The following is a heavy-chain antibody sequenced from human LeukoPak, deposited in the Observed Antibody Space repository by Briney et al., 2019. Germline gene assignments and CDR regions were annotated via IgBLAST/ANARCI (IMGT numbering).Heavy chain of an antibody. J-gene: IGHJ4*02. CDR1: GGSISSGSYY. CDR3: ARDEGIAARLDY. D-gene: IGHD6-6*01. Sequence: NASQTLSLTCTVSGGSISSGSYYWSWIRQPPGKGLEWIGYIYHSGSTYYNPSLKSRVTISVDRSKNQFSLKLSSVTAADTAVYYCARDEGIAARLDYWGQGTLVTVSS. V-gene: IGHV4-30-2*01. CDR2: IYHSGST.